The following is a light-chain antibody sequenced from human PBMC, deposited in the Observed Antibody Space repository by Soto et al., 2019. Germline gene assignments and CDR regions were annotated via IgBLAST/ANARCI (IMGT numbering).Light chain of an antibody. J-gene: IGKJ3*01. CDR3: QQYNNLRT. CDR2: EAS. V-gene: IGKV1-33*01. CDR1: HDISNY. Sequence: DLHMTQSPSSLSASVGDRVTITCQASHDISNYLNWYQQKPGKAPKILIYEASKLATGVPSRFSGSGSETYFNFTISSLQPEDVATYYCQQYNNLRTFGPGTKVDFK.